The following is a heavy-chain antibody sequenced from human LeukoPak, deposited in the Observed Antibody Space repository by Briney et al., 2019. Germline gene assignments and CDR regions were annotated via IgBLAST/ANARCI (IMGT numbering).Heavy chain of an antibody. D-gene: IGHD2-15*01. Sequence: GGSLRLSCAASGFTFNSYAMHWVRQAPGKGLEWVAFISYDGSNKYYADSVKGRFTISRDNSKNTLYLQMNSLRAEDTAVYYCARFPCSGRSCYGEGFDYWGQGTRVTVSS. CDR1: GFTFNSYA. V-gene: IGHV3-30-3*01. J-gene: IGHJ4*02. CDR3: ARFPCSGRSCYGEGFDY. CDR2: ISYDGSNK.